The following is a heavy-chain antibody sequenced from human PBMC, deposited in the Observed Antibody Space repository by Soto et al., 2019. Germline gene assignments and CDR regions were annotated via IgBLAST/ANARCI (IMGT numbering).Heavy chain of an antibody. CDR3: ARGGYYDKVWGKMNYYGLDV. D-gene: IGHD3-16*01. V-gene: IGHV1-18*01. J-gene: IGHJ6*02. CDR1: GYTFIRYG. Sequence: ASVKVSCKASGYTFIRYGITWVRQAPGQGLEWMGWISAYNDYTNYAQKLQGRVTMTTDTSTSTVYMELRSLRSDDTAVYYCARGGYYDKVWGKMNYYGLDVWGQGTTVTVSS. CDR2: ISAYNDYT.